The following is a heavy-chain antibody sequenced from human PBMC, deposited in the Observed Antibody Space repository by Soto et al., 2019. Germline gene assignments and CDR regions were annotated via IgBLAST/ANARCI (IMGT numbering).Heavy chain of an antibody. Sequence: PGGSLRLSCAASGFTFSSYWMSWVRQAPGKGLEWVASIKQDGSEKYYVDSVKGRFTISRDNAKNSLYLQMNSLRAEDTAVYYCARDQHYLPYSSSWTYYYYGMDVWGQGTTVTVSS. CDR1: GFTFSSYW. CDR3: ARDQHYLPYSSSWTYYYYGMDV. J-gene: IGHJ6*02. D-gene: IGHD6-13*01. CDR2: IKQDGSEK. V-gene: IGHV3-7*01.